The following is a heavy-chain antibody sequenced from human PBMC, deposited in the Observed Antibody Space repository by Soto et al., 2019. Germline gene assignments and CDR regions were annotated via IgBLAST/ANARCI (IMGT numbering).Heavy chain of an antibody. D-gene: IGHD3-10*01. CDR1: GGSISSYY. Sequence: ASETLSLTCTVSGGSISSYYWSWIRQPPGKGLEWIGYIYYSGSTNYNPSLKSRVTISVDTSKNQFSLKLSSVTAADTAVYYCARLSITMVRGVIRDYYYYYMDVWGKGTTVTVSS. CDR3: ARLSITMVRGVIRDYYYYYMDV. CDR2: IYYSGST. J-gene: IGHJ6*03. V-gene: IGHV4-59*08.